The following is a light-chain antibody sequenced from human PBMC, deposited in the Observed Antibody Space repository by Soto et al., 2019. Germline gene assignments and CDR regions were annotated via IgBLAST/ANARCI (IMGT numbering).Light chain of an antibody. CDR3: QQRYNWPWT. Sequence: EIVLTQSPGTLSLSPGERATLACRASQSVSSYLAWFQQKPGQAPRLLIYDASNRATGFPARFSGSGAGTDFTLTISSLEPEDFAVYYCQQRYNWPWTFGQGTKVDIK. CDR2: DAS. CDR1: QSVSSY. J-gene: IGKJ1*01. V-gene: IGKV3-11*01.